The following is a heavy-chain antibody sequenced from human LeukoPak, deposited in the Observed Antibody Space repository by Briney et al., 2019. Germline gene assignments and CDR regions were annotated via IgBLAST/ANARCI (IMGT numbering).Heavy chain of an antibody. V-gene: IGHV3-48*03. CDR1: GFTFSSYE. CDR3: AKLDYYGNY. CDR2: ISSFGSTI. D-gene: IGHD3-10*01. J-gene: IGHJ4*02. Sequence: TGGSLRLSCAASGFTFSSYEMNWVRQAPGKGLEWVSYISSFGSTIYYADSVKGRFTISRDNSKNTLYLQMNSLRAEDTAVYYCAKLDYYGNYWGQGTLVTVSS.